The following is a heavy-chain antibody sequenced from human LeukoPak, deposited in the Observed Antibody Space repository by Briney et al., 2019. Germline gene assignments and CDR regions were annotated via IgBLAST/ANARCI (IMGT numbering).Heavy chain of an antibody. CDR1: GFTFSSYA. CDR2: ISYDGSNK. Sequence: GGSLRLSCAASGFTFSSYAMHWVRQAPGMGLEWVAVISYDGSNKYYADSVKGRFTISRDNSKNTLYLQMNSLRAEDTAVYYCARQAYSGSYYVDFWGQGTLVTVSS. CDR3: ARQAYSGSYYVDF. V-gene: IGHV3-30-3*01. D-gene: IGHD1-26*01. J-gene: IGHJ4*02.